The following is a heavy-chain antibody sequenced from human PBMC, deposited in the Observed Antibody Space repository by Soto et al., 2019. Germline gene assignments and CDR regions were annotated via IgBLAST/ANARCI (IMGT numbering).Heavy chain of an antibody. CDR1: GYTFTAHY. CDR3: ARDAGDIVATGIFDY. Sequence: ASVKVSCKPSGYTFTAHYIHWLRQAPGQGLQWMGWFNPKTGGANFAQTFQGRVTLTRNTAIPSAYMGLRSLRSDDTAVYYCARDAGDIVATGIFDYWGQGTLVTVSS. V-gene: IGHV1-2*02. CDR2: FNPKTGGA. D-gene: IGHD5-12*01. J-gene: IGHJ4*02.